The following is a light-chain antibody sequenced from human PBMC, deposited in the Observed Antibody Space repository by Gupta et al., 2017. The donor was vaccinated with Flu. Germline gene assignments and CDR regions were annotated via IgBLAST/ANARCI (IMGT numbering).Light chain of an antibody. CDR1: QTIARF. Sequence: DIQITQSPSSMSASVGDSVSITCRASQTIARFLNWYQQKPGKAPSLLIYSAFTLQGGVPARFSGSASGTEFTLIISGLQPEDFATYYCQQSYAMPRTFGQGTRVEIK. V-gene: IGKV1-39*01. CDR3: QQSYAMPRT. CDR2: SAF. J-gene: IGKJ1*01.